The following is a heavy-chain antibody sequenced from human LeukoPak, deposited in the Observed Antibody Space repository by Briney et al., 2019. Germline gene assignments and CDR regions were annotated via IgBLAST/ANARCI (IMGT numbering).Heavy chain of an antibody. CDR1: GFTVSSNY. V-gene: IGHV3-66*01. D-gene: IGHD1-26*01. CDR2: IYAGGST. J-gene: IGHJ4*02. CDR3: ARDGFIEGATTTKGGFDY. Sequence: GGSLRLSCAASGFTVSSNYMSWVRQAPGKGLEWVSAIYAGGSTYYADSVKGRFTISRDNSKNTVYLQMNSLRAEDTAVYYCARDGFIEGATTTKGGFDYWGQGTLVTVSP.